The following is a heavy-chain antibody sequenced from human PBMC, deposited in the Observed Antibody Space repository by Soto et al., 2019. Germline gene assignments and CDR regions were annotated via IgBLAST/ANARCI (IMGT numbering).Heavy chain of an antibody. J-gene: IGHJ4*02. CDR2: MYPGDSDT. CDR1: GYDFDTNW. Sequence: GESLKISCRGSGYDFDTNWFGWVRQLPGRGLEWVGIMYPGDSDTRYNPSLQGHVTLSVDVTVSTAFLQWRSLETSDTGMYFCARLPRDCNKTSCYYADHWGQGTQVTVSS. D-gene: IGHD3-3*01. V-gene: IGHV5-51*01. CDR3: ARLPRDCNKTSCYYADH.